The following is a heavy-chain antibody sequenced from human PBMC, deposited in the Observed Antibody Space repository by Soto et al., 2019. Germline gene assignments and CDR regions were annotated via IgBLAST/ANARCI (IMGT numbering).Heavy chain of an antibody. CDR2: IVVGSGNT. CDR1: GFTFISSV. V-gene: IGHV1-58*01. Sequence: SVKVSCKASGFTFISSVVQWVRQARGQRLEWIGWIVVGSGNTKFAQKFQERVTFTRDTSPGTAYMELSSLRSEDTAVYFCAAGGYTGYDVLNRYYGRDRW. D-gene: IGHD5-12*01. CDR3: AAGGYTGYDVLNRYYGRDR. J-gene: IGHJ6*01.